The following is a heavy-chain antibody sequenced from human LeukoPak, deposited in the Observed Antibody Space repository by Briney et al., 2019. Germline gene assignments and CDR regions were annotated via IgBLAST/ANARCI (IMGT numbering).Heavy chain of an antibody. CDR3: ARESEFGHYEPLDL. Sequence: PGGSLRLSCAASGFTFSSYEMNWVRQAPGKGLEWVSYIGSSGNTVYYADSVKGRFAVSRDNAENSLYLQMYSLRADDTAVYYCARESEFGHYEPLDLWGQGTLVTVSS. CDR2: IGSSGNTV. D-gene: IGHD4-17*01. V-gene: IGHV3-48*03. CDR1: GFTFSSYE. J-gene: IGHJ5*02.